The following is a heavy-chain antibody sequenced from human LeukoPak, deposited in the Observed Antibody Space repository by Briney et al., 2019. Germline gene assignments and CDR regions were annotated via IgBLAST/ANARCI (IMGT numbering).Heavy chain of an antibody. J-gene: IGHJ3*02. CDR3: ARRFTVKDAFDI. CDR2: VYYTGSS. CDR1: GGSISSSTYY. D-gene: IGHD4-11*01. Sequence: KPSETLSLICIVSGGSISSSTYYWGWIRQPPGKGLEWIGSVYYTGSSHYNPSLKSRATISLDTSENRVSLKMRSVTAADTAVYYCARRFTVKDAFDIWGQGTRVTVSS. V-gene: IGHV4-39*01.